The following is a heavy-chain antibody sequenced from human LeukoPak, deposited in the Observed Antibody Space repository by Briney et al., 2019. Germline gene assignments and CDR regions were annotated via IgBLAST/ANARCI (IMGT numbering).Heavy chain of an antibody. J-gene: IGHJ6*03. D-gene: IGHD6-19*01. CDR2: INPNSGGT. Sequence: ASVKVSCKASGYTFTGYYMHWVRQAPGQGLEWMGWINPNSGGTNYAQKLQGRVTMTTDTSTSTAYMELRSLRSDDTAVYYCARGVHSSGWYYYYYYYMDVWGKGTTVTISS. CDR1: GYTFTGYY. V-gene: IGHV1-2*02. CDR3: ARGVHSSGWYYYYYYYMDV.